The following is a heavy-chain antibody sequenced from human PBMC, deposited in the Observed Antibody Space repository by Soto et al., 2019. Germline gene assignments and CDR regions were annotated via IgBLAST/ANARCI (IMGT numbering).Heavy chain of an antibody. V-gene: IGHV4-59*08. J-gene: IGHJ6*02. Sequence: QVQLQESGPGLVKPSETLSLTCTVSGDSLTNYYCSWFRQPPGKGLEWIGYFMYSGYSAYNLSLKRRVTMSMDTSKTQFSLMLESVTATDTAVYYCARHGFGPLHGLVDVWGQGTTVIVSS. CDR3: ARHGFGPLHGLVDV. CDR2: FMYSGYS. D-gene: IGHD3-10*01. CDR1: GDSLTNYY.